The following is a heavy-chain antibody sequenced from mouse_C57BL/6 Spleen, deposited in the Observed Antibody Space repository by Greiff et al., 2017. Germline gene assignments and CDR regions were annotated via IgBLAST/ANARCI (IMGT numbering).Heavy chain of an antibody. CDR2: IYPGSGNT. V-gene: IGHV1-66*01. Sequence: QVQLQQSGPELVKPGASVKISCKASGYSFTSYYIHWVKQRPGQRLEWIGWIYPGSGNTKYNEKFKGKATLTADTSSSTAYMQRSSLTSEDSAVYYCARGITTVVAPYAMDYWGQGTSVTVSS. CDR1: GYSFTSYY. CDR3: ARGITTVVAPYAMDY. D-gene: IGHD1-1*01. J-gene: IGHJ4*01.